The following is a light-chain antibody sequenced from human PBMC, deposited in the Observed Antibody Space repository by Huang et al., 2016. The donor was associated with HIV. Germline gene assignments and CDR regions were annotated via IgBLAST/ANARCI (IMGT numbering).Light chain of an antibody. V-gene: IGKV3-15*01. CDR1: QNLNTN. CDR3: QQYNNWPRT. Sequence: EIVMTQSPDTLSVSPGDRATLSCRAGQNLNTNLAWYQQRPGRPPRLLIYGPATRATGVPARFSGSGSGTDFTLTISGLQSEDFAVYYCQQYNNWPRTFGQGTKVEI. CDR2: GPA. J-gene: IGKJ1*01.